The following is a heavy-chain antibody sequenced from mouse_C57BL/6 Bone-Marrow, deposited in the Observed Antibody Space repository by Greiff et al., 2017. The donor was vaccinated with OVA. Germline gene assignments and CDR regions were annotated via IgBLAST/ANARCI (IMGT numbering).Heavy chain of an antibody. J-gene: IGHJ2*01. CDR2: FYPGSGSI. D-gene: IGHD3-2*01. CDR1: GYTFTEYT. CDR3: ARHEDREPDSLNYFDY. Sequence: QVQLKESGAELVKPGASVKLSCKASGYTFTEYTIRWVKQRSGQGLEWIGWFYPGSGSIKYNEKFKDKATLTADKSSSTVYMELSRLTSEDSAVYFCARHEDREPDSLNYFDYWGQGTTLTVSS. V-gene: IGHV1-62-2*01.